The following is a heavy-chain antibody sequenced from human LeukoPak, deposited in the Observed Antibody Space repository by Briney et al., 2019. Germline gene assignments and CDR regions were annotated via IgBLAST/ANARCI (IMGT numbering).Heavy chain of an antibody. CDR3: ARDPAYYDSSGYYVI. V-gene: IGHV4-31*03. J-gene: IGHJ1*01. CDR1: GGSISSGGYY. Sequence: PSETLSLTCTVSGGSISSGGYYCSWLRQHRGRGLGWVGYIYYGGSTYYNPSLKSRVTISVDTSKNQFSLKLSSVTAADPAVYCWARDPAYYDSSGYYVIWAQGTLVTVSS. D-gene: IGHD3-22*01. CDR2: IYYGGST.